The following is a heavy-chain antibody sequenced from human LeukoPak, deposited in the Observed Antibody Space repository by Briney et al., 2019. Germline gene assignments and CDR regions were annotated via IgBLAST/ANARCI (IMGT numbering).Heavy chain of an antibody. V-gene: IGHV3-7*01. Sequence: GGSLRLSCAASGFTFSSYWMSWVRQAPGKGLEWVANIKQDGSEKYYVDSVKGRLTISRDNAKNSLYLQMNSLRAEDTAVYYCARDPGPGSFDYWGQGTLVTVSS. CDR3: ARDPGPGSFDY. CDR1: GFTFSSYW. D-gene: IGHD1-14*01. CDR2: IKQDGSEK. J-gene: IGHJ4*02.